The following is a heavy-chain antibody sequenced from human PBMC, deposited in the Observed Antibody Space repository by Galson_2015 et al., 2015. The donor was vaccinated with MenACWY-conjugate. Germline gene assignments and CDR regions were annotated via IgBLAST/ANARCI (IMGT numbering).Heavy chain of an antibody. Sequence: SVKVSCKASGYTFTNYYIHWVRQAPGQGLEWMGIINPSDGSTNYAQKFQGRVTMTRETSTTTVYLELSSLRSEDTAVYYCARDLRRVCMVRGSIVPDAFDMWGQGTMVTVSS. CDR1: GYTFTNYY. V-gene: IGHV1-46*01. CDR3: ARDLRRVCMVRGSIVPDAFDM. CDR2: INPSDGST. J-gene: IGHJ3*02. D-gene: IGHD3-10*01.